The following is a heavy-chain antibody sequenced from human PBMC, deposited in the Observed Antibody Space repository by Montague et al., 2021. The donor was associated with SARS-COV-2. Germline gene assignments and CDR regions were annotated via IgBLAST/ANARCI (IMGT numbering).Heavy chain of an antibody. V-gene: IGHV4-34*01. CDR1: GGSFSGYY. CDR3: ARGPHSSSWHYYYYYGMDV. D-gene: IGHD6-13*01. Sequence: SETLSLTCAVYGGSFSGYYWSWIRQPPGKGPEWIGEINHSGSTNYNPSLKSRVTISVDTSKNQFSLKLSSVTAADTAVYYYARGPHSSSWHYYYYYGMDVWGQGTTVTVSS. CDR2: INHSGST. J-gene: IGHJ6*02.